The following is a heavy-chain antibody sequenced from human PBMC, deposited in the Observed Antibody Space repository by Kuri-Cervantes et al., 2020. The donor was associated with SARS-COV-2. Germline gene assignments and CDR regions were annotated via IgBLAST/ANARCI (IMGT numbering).Heavy chain of an antibody. D-gene: IGHD1-26*01. CDR2: IKQDGSEK. CDR1: GFTFGSYW. Sequence: GESLKISCAASGFTFGSYWMTWGRQAPGKGLEWVANIKQDGSEKYYVDSVKGRFTISRDNTKNSLYLQMNSLRAEDTAVYYWARVPRRSSQTYWGQGTLVTVSS. V-gene: IGHV3-7*01. CDR3: ARVPRRSSQTY. J-gene: IGHJ4*02.